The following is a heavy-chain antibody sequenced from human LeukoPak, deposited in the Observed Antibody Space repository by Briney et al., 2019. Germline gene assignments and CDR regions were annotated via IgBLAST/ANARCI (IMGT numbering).Heavy chain of an antibody. CDR3: ARDLEDVHFDY. D-gene: IGHD1-1*01. V-gene: IGHV4-59*01. Sequence: SETLSLTCTVSGGSISSYYWNWIRQPPGKGLEWIGDIYYSGSTNYNPSLKSRVTISVDTSKNQFSLKLSSVTAADTAVYYCARDLEDVHFDYWGQGTLVIVSS. J-gene: IGHJ4*02. CDR1: GGSISSYY. CDR2: IYYSGST.